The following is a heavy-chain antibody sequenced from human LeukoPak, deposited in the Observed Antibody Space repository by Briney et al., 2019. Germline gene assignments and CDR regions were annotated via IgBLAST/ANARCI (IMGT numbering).Heavy chain of an antibody. CDR2: ISAYNGNT. D-gene: IGHD3-3*01. V-gene: IGHV1-18*01. J-gene: IGHJ6*03. Sequence: GASVKVSCXASGYTFTSYGISWVRQAPGQGLEWMGWISAYNGNTNYAQKLQGRVTMTTDTSTSTAYMELRSLRSDDTAVYYCARDGYYDFWSGRSSVPYYYYMDVWGKGTTVTVSS. CDR1: GYTFTSYG. CDR3: ARDGYYDFWSGRSSVPYYYYMDV.